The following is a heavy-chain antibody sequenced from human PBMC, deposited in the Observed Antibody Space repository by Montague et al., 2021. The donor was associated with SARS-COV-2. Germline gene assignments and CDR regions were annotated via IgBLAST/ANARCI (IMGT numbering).Heavy chain of an antibody. CDR2: IKHDGSEK. D-gene: IGHD6-19*01. CDR1: RFTFSDFW. Sequence: SLRLSCPASRFTFSDFWMNWVRQAPGKGLEWVADIKHDGSEKSYVDSVKGRFTISRDNAKNSLYLQMNSLRAEDTAVYYCARGSTGWYAIFGHYGMDVWGQGTTVTVSS. J-gene: IGHJ6*02. CDR3: ARGSTGWYAIFGHYGMDV. V-gene: IGHV3-7*01.